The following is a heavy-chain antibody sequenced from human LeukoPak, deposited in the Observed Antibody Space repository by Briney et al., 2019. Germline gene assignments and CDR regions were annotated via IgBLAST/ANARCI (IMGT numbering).Heavy chain of an antibody. V-gene: IGHV3-23*01. Sequence: PGGSLRLSCTTSGFTFSSYALSWVRQAPGKGLEWVSGIRVSGSTYYPDSVTGRFTISRDNSENTLCLQMSGLRAEDTAIYYCAKGTGDTAYYFDFWGQGVLVTVSS. J-gene: IGHJ4*02. CDR1: GFTFSSYA. CDR2: IRVSGST. CDR3: AKGTGDTAYYFDF. D-gene: IGHD7-27*01.